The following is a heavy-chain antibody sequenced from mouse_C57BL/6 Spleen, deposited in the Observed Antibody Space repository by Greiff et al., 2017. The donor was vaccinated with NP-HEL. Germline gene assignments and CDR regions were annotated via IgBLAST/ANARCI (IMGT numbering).Heavy chain of an antibody. D-gene: IGHD2-5*01. J-gene: IGHJ4*01. CDR2: IYPGSGST. V-gene: IGHV1-55*01. Sequence: QVQLQQPGAELVKPGASVKMSCKASGYTFTSYWITWVKQRPGQGLEWIGDIYPGSGSTNYNEKFKSKATLTVDTSSSTAYMQLSSLTSEDSAVYYCARDSNYADYYAMDYWGQGTSVTVSS. CDR1: GYTFTSYW. CDR3: ARDSNYADYYAMDY.